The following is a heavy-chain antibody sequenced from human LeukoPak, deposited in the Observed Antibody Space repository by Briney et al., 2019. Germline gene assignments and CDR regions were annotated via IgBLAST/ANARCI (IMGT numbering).Heavy chain of an antibody. CDR2: IYTSGST. J-gene: IGHJ6*03. CDR1: GGSISSGGYY. V-gene: IGHV4-61*02. CDR3: AGVPYSKGYYYYMDV. Sequence: SVTLSLTCTVSGGSISSGGYYWRWIRQPAGRGLEWIVRIYTSGSTNYNPSLKSRVTISVDTSKNQFSLKLSSVTAADTAVYYCAGVPYSKGYYYYMDVWGKGTTVTVSS. D-gene: IGHD4-11*01.